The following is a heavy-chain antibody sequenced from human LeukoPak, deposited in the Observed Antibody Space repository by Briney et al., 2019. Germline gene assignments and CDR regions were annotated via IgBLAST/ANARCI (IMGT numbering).Heavy chain of an antibody. J-gene: IGHJ6*03. Sequence: ASVKVSCKASGYTFTGYYMHWVRQAPGQGLEWTGWINPNSGGTNYAQKFQGRVTMTRDTSISTAYMELSRLRSDDTAVYYCARVSGGDLLSPHYYYYMDVWGKGTTVTISS. CDR1: GYTFTGYY. CDR3: ARVSGGDLLSPHYYYYMDV. V-gene: IGHV1-2*02. CDR2: INPNSGGT. D-gene: IGHD2-21*02.